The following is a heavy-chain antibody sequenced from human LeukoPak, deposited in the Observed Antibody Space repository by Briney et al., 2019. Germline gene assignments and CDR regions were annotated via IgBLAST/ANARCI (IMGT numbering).Heavy chain of an antibody. Sequence: GGSLRLSXAASGFTFRSYGMHWVRQAPGKGLEWVAFIQFDGSHIFYTDSVRGRFTISRDNSKNTLYLQMSSLRAEDTAVFYCAKTSDQLLYSKLDYWGQGTLVTVSS. J-gene: IGHJ4*02. CDR2: IQFDGSHI. CDR3: AKTSDQLLYSKLDY. CDR1: GFTFRSYG. V-gene: IGHV3-30*02. D-gene: IGHD2-8*01.